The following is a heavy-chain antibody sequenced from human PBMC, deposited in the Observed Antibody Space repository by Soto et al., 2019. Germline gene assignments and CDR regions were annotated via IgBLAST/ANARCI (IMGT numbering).Heavy chain of an antibody. CDR1: GGSISSYY. Sequence: QVQLQESGPGLVKPSETLSLTCTVSGGSISSYYWSWIRHPPGKGLEWIGYIYYSGSTNYNPSLKSRVTISVDTSKNQFSLKLSSVTAADTAVYYCARGRDDYGDARYWYFDLWGRGTLVTVSS. CDR2: IYYSGST. J-gene: IGHJ2*01. V-gene: IGHV4-59*01. D-gene: IGHD4-17*01. CDR3: ARGRDDYGDARYWYFDL.